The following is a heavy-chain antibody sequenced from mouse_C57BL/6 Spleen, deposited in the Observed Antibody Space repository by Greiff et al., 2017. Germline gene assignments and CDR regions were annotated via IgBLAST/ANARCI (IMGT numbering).Heavy chain of an antibody. CDR2: INPSTGGT. CDR1: GYSFTGYY. CDR3: ARTTTVVATRWYFDV. D-gene: IGHD1-1*01. V-gene: IGHV1-42*01. J-gene: IGHJ1*03. Sequence: EVQLQQSGPELVKPGASVKISCKASGYSFTGYYMNWVKQSPEKSLEWIGEINPSTGGTTYNQKFKAKATLTVDKSSSTAYMQLKSLTSEDSAVYYCARTTTVVATRWYFDVWGTGTTVTVSS.